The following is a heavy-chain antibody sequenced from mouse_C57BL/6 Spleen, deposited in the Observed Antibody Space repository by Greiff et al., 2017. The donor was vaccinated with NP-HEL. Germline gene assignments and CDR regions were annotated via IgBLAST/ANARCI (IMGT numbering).Heavy chain of an antibody. J-gene: IGHJ3*01. Sequence: VQLQQSGPELVKPGASVKMSCKASGYTFTDYNMHWVKQSHGKSLEWIGYINPNNGGTSYNQKFKGKATLTVNKSSSTAYMELRSLTSEDSAVYYCARSGPSAPWFAYWGQGTLVTVSA. CDR2: INPNNGGT. V-gene: IGHV1-22*01. CDR3: ARSGPSAPWFAY. CDR1: GYTFTDYN.